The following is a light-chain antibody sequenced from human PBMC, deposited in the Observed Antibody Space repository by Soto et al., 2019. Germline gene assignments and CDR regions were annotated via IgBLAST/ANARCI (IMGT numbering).Light chain of an antibody. Sequence: QPVLTQPPSASASLGASVTLTCTLSSGYSNYKVDWYEQRPGKGPRFVMRVGTGGIVGSKGDGIPERFSVLGSGLNRYLTIKNSQEEDESDYHCGADHGSGSNFVVVFGGWTQLTVL. CDR3: GADHGSGSNFVVV. CDR2: VGTGGIVG. J-gene: IGLJ2*01. CDR1: SGYSNYK. V-gene: IGLV9-49*01.